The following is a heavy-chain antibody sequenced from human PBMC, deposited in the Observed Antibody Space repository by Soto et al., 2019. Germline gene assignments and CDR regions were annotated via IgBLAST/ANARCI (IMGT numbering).Heavy chain of an antibody. CDR3: AKDGGSSRTGGSAYYFDY. D-gene: IGHD6-13*01. J-gene: IGHJ4*02. CDR2: ISGSGGST. Sequence: GGSLRLSCAASGFTFSSYAMSWVRQAPGKGLEWVSAISGSGGSTYYADSVKGRFTISRDNSKNTLYLQMNSLRAEDTAVYYCAKDGGSSRTGGSAYYFDYWGQGTLVTVSS. V-gene: IGHV3-23*01. CDR1: GFTFSSYA.